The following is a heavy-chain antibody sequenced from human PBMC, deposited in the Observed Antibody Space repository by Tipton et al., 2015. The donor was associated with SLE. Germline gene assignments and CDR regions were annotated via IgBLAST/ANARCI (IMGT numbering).Heavy chain of an antibody. V-gene: IGHV4-59*11. J-gene: IGHJ4*02. Sequence: TLSLTCTVSGGSINPHYWSWIRQPPGKGLEWIGYIYYSGSTNYNPSLKSRVTISVDTSQNQFSLKLTSVTAADTAVYYCARRRPPCGSGGTCGDFWGQGTLVPVSS. D-gene: IGHD2-15*01. CDR2: IYYSGST. CDR3: ARRRPPCGSGGTCGDF. CDR1: GGSINPHY.